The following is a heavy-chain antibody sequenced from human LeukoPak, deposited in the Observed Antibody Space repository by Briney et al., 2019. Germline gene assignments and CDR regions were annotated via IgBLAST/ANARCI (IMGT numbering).Heavy chain of an antibody. CDR3: LHYDSGSV. V-gene: IGHV3-7*01. D-gene: IGHD3-10*01. CDR2: IKKDGSDK. CDR1: GFTFSSYS. Sequence: GGSLRLSCAASGFTFSSYSMNWVRQAPGKGLEWAANIKKDGSDKYYVDSVKGRFTVSRDNAKNSLYLQMNSLRAEDTAVYYCLHYDSGSVWGQGTPVTVSS. J-gene: IGHJ4*02.